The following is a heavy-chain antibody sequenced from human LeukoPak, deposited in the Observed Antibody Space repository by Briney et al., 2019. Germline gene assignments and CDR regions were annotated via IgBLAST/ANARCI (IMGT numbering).Heavy chain of an antibody. CDR3: ARDDCSSISCYIGLGY. Sequence: GGSLRLSCAASGFIFSYYAMHWVRQAPGKGLEWVAVTSYDGSNKYYADSEKGRFTISRDNSKNTLYLQMNSLRAEDTAVYYCARDDCSSISCYIGLGYWGQGTLVTVSS. V-gene: IGHV3-30*16. CDR1: GFIFSYYA. J-gene: IGHJ4*02. CDR2: TSYDGSNK. D-gene: IGHD2-2*02.